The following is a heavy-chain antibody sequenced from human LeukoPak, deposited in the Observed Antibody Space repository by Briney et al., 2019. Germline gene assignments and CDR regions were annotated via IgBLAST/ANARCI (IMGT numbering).Heavy chain of an antibody. CDR1: GFTFSSFT. J-gene: IGHJ4*02. Sequence: PGGSLRLSCTTSGFTFSSFTMSWVRQAPGKGLEWVSSISYNSANKWHADSVKGRFTISRDNSKNTLYLQMHSLRADDTASYYCTKRRPSGSVTVDEYWGQGALVTVSS. CDR3: TKRRPSGSVTVDEY. D-gene: IGHD2-21*02. V-gene: IGHV3-23*01. CDR2: ISYNSANK.